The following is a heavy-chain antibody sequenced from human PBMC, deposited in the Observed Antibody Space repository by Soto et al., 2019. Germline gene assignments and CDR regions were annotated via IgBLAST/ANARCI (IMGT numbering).Heavy chain of an antibody. J-gene: IGHJ5*02. CDR2: IIHIFGTA. D-gene: IGHD2-15*01. Sequence: ASVTVSCKASGGTFSSYAISWVRQAPGQGLEWMGGIIHIFGTANYAQKFQGRVTITADESTSTAYMELSSLRSEDTAVYYCARVMRNFRPSYCSGGSCYSNWFDPWGQGTLVTVSS. CDR1: GGTFSSYA. CDR3: ARVMRNFRPSYCSGGSCYSNWFDP. V-gene: IGHV1-69*13.